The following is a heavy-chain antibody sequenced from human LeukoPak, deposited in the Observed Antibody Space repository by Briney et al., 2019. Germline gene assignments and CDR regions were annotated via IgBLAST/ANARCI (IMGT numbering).Heavy chain of an antibody. Sequence: SVKVSCKASGGTFSSYAISWMRQAPGQGLEWMGGIIPIFGTADYAKKIQGRVTITADESTSTACMELSSLRSEDTAVYYCARDGGYAYDSSGYYLGWGQGTLVTVSS. CDR1: GGTFSSYA. D-gene: IGHD3-22*01. CDR3: ARDGGYAYDSSGYYLG. V-gene: IGHV1-69*01. CDR2: IIPIFGTA. J-gene: IGHJ4*02.